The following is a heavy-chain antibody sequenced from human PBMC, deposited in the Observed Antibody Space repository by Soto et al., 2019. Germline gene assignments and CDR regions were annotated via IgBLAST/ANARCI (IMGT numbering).Heavy chain of an antibody. CDR1: GYTFTSYY. V-gene: IGHV1-46*03. D-gene: IGHD3-3*01. CDR3: ARVRDDFWSGPPDYYYYMDV. J-gene: IGHJ6*03. CDR2: INPSGGST. Sequence: GASVKVSCKASGYTFTSYYMHWVRQAPGQGLEWMGIINPSGGSTSYAQKFQGRVTMTRDTSTSTVYMELSSLRSEDTAVYYCARVRDDFWSGPPDYYYYMDVWGKGTTVTVSS.